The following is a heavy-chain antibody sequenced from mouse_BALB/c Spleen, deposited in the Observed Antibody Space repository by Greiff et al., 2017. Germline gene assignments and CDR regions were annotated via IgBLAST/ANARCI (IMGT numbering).Heavy chain of an antibody. CDR1: GFAFSSYD. CDR3: ARGGYGTWFAY. D-gene: IGHD1-1*01. Sequence: EVQRVESGGGLVKPGGSLKLSFAASGFAFSSYDMSWVRQTPEKRLEWVAYISSGGGSTYYPDTVKGRFTISRDNAKNTLYLQMSSLKSEDTAMYYCARGGYGTWFAYWGQGTLVTVSA. V-gene: IGHV5-12-1*01. CDR2: ISSGGGST. J-gene: IGHJ3*01.